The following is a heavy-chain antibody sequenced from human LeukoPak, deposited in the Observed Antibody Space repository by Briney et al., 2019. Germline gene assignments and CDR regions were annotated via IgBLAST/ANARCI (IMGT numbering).Heavy chain of an antibody. V-gene: IGHV3-30-3*01. CDR3: ARDRQYYDYVWGRYYFDY. D-gene: IGHD3-16*01. J-gene: IGHJ4*02. CDR2: ISYDGSNK. CDR1: GFTFSSYA. Sequence: PGGSLRLSCAASGFTFSSYAMHWVRQAPGEGLEWVAVISYDGSNKYYADSVKGRFTISRDNSKNTLYLQMNSLRAEDTAVYYCARDRQYYDYVWGRYYFDYWGQGTLVTVSS.